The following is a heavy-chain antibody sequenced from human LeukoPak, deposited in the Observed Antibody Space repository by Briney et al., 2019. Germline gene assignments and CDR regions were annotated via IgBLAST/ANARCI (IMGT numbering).Heavy chain of an antibody. J-gene: IGHJ4*02. V-gene: IGHV5-51*01. CDR2: IFPDDSDT. D-gene: IGHD4-17*01. CDR1: GFDFTRDW. CDR3: ARRDPTTVTAFDY. Sequence: GESLKISCRFSGFDFTRDWIGWVRLMRGKGLEWMGIIFPDDSDTRYSPSFQGQVTLSADKSISTAYLQWSSLKASDTAIYYCARRDPTTVTAFDYWGQGTLVTVSS.